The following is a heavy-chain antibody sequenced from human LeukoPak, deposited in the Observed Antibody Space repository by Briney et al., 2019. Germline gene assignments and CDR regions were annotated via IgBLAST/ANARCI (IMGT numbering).Heavy chain of an antibody. V-gene: IGHV5-51*01. CDR1: GYTFTSYW. CDR2: IYPGDSDT. J-gene: IGHJ3*02. CDR3: ARPQTVKPDAFDI. Sequence: GESLKISCKGSGYTFTSYWIGWVRQMPGKGLEWVAIIYPGDSDTRYSPSFQGQVTISADKSISTAYLQWSSLKASDTAMYYCARPQTVKPDAFDIWGQGTMVTVSS. D-gene: IGHD1-1*01.